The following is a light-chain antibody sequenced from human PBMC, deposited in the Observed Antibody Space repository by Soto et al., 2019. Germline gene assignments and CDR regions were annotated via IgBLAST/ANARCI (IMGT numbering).Light chain of an antibody. Sequence: QSALTQPPSASGSHGQSVTISCTGTSSDAGGYKYVSWYQQHPGKAPNLMIFEVNKRPSGVPDRFSGSKSGNTASLTVSGLQAEDEVDYYCSSYAGINNLGVFGPGTKGTVL. J-gene: IGLJ1*01. CDR2: EVN. CDR3: SSYAGINNLGV. V-gene: IGLV2-8*01. CDR1: SSDAGGYKY.